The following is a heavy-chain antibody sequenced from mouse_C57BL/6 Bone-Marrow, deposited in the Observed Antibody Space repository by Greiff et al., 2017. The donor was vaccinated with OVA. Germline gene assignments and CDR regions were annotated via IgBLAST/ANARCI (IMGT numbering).Heavy chain of an antibody. Sequence: VQLVESDAELVKPGASVKISCKVSGYTFTDHTIHWMKQRPEQGLEWIGYIYPRDGSTKYNEKFKGKATLTADKSSSTAYMQLNSLTSEDSAVYFCARGEAYYSSYFDYWGQGTTLTVSS. CDR3: ARGEAYYSSYFDY. J-gene: IGHJ2*01. V-gene: IGHV1-78*01. CDR2: IYPRDGST. CDR1: GYTFTDHT. D-gene: IGHD2-5*01.